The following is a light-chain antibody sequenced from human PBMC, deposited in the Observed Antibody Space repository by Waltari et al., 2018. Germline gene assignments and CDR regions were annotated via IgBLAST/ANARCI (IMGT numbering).Light chain of an antibody. CDR3: QVWDANTDPGV. CDR1: NIESKS. CDR2: YDN. Sequence: SYVLTQPPSVSVAPGETARITCGGNNIESKSLHWYRQRPGQAPVVVISYDNDRAAGIPEGFSGSNSGNTATLTISRVEAGDEADYYCQVWDANTDPGVFGTGTEVTVL. V-gene: IGLV3-21*01. J-gene: IGLJ1*01.